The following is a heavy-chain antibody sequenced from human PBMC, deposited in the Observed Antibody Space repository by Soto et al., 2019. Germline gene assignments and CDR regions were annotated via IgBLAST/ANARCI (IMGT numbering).Heavy chain of an antibody. CDR2: IYYSGNT. Sequence: QVQLQESGPGLVKPSQTLSLTCTVSGASINGGGYYWSWIRQHPGKGLEWIGSIYYSGNTYYSPCLKRRVTISVATSKNHCSLRLTAVTAADTAVYYCARDPSYGDYSYYGMDVWGQGTTVTVSS. D-gene: IGHD4-17*01. V-gene: IGHV4-31*03. J-gene: IGHJ6*02. CDR1: GASINGGGYY. CDR3: ARDPSYGDYSYYGMDV.